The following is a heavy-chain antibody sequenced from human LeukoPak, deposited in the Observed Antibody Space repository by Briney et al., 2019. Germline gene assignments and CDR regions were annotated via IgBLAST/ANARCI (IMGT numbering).Heavy chain of an antibody. CDR3: ARDRRSIFGVRRGWFDP. J-gene: IGHJ5*02. V-gene: IGHV3-21*01. CDR2: ISSTSTYI. CDR1: GFTFSICT. Sequence: PGGSLRLSCAASGFTFSICTMNWVRQAPGKGLEWVSSISSTSTYIYYADSVKGRFTISRDNANNSLFLQMNSLRAEDTAVYYCARDRRSIFGVRRGWFDPWGQGTLVTVSS. D-gene: IGHD3-3*01.